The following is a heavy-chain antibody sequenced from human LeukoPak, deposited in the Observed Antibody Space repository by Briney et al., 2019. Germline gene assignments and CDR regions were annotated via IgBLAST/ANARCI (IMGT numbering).Heavy chain of an antibody. CDR3: ARGGYSSSPRAYYFDY. V-gene: IGHV4-59*01. D-gene: IGHD6-6*01. Sequence: PSETLSLTCTVSGGSICSYYWSWIRQPPGKGVEWIGYIYYSGSTNYNPSLKSRVTISVDTSKNQFSLKLSSVTAADTAVYYCARGGYSSSPRAYYFDYWGQGTLVTVSS. CDR1: GGSICSYY. CDR2: IYYSGST. J-gene: IGHJ4*02.